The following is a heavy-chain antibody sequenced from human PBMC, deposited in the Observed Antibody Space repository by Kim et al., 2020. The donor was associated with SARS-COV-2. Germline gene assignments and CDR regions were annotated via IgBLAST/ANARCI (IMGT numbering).Heavy chain of an antibody. V-gene: IGHV3-7*01. D-gene: IGHD6-13*01. J-gene: IGHJ4*02. CDR2: IKQDGSEK. Sequence: GGSLRLSCAASGFTFSSYWMSWVRQAPGKGLEWVANIKQDGSEKYYVDSVKGRFTISRDNAKNSLYLQMNSLRAEDTAVYYCARGAPIGSSWYGFDYWGQGTLVTVSS. CDR3: ARGAPIGSSWYGFDY. CDR1: GFTFSSYW.